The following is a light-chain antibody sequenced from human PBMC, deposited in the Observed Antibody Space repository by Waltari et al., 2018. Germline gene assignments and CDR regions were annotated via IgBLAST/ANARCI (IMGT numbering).Light chain of an antibody. CDR1: QSVSRY. J-gene: IGKJ2*01. V-gene: IGKV3-11*01. CDR3: QQYSDWPPT. Sequence: EFVLTQSPSTLSSSPGARATLSCRASQSVSRYLPWYQQKPGQAPRLLIFEATKRATGIPARFSGSGSGTDFTLTISNLDPADFASYYCQQYSDWPPTFGQGTKLEIK. CDR2: EAT.